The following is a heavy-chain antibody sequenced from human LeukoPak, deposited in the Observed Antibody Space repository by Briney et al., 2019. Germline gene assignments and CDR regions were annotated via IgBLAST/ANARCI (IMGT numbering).Heavy chain of an antibody. CDR2: IRSKAYGGTT. Sequence: GGSLRLSCTASGFTFGDYAMSWVRQAPGKGLEWVGFIRSKAYGGTTEYAASVKGRSTISRDDSKSIAYLQMNSLKTEDTAVYYCTRDPQMDCSSTSCYEGDDVDWGQGTLVTVSS. D-gene: IGHD2-2*01. CDR1: GFTFGDYA. V-gene: IGHV3-49*04. J-gene: IGHJ4*02. CDR3: TRDPQMDCSSTSCYEGDDVD.